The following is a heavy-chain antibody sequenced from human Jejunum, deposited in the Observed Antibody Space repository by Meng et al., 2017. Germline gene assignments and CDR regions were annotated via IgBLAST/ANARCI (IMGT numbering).Heavy chain of an antibody. V-gene: IGHV3-74*01. J-gene: IGHJ5*01. Sequence: GESLKISCAVSGFTFSDYWMHWVRQATGKGLVWVARINGDGTTTNYADFAKGRFTISRDNAKNRLYLFMSSLRVDDTALYYCVRRLADVGTFDSWGHGTLVTVSS. D-gene: IGHD3-3*02. CDR2: INGDGTTT. CDR1: GFTFSDYW. CDR3: VRRLADVGTFDS.